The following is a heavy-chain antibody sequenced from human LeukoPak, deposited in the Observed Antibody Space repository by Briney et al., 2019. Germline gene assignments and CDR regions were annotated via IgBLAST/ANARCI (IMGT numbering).Heavy chain of an antibody. V-gene: IGHV3-23*01. Sequence: GGSLRLSCAASGFTFSSYAMSWVRPAPGEGLEWVSAISGSGGSTYYAHSVKGRFTISRDNSKNTLYLQKNSLRAEDTAVFYCAKGHITMVYGMDVWGQGTTVTVSS. J-gene: IGHJ6*02. CDR2: ISGSGGST. D-gene: IGHD3-10*01. CDR1: GFTFSSYA. CDR3: AKGHITMVYGMDV.